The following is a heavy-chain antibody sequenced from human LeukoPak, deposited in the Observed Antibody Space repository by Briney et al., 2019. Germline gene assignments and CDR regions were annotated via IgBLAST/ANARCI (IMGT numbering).Heavy chain of an antibody. CDR3: ARAPFYNAYDY. CDR2: IFYSGST. D-gene: IGHD3-10*01. Sequence: PSETLSLTCTVSGGSISGYYWSWVRQPPGKGLEWVGYIFYSGSTKYNPSLKSRVTISVDTSKNQFSLKLSSVTAADTAVYYCARAPFYNAYDYWGQGTLVTVSS. V-gene: IGHV4-59*08. J-gene: IGHJ4*02. CDR1: GGSISGYY.